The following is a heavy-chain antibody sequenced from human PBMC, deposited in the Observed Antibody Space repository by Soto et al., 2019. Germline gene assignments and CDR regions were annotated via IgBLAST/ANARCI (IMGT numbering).Heavy chain of an antibody. CDR2: INHRGNS. J-gene: IGHJ4*02. Sequence: SAAPSLTCGASGYSISSCSYWAWVGQPPGKGMEWIGSINHRGNSYYNPSLKSRVTISVDTSKNQGSLKVGSVTAADTAVYYCVRSGDDYGSYIDYWGPVTLVTVSS. CDR1: GYSISSCSY. V-gene: IGHV4-38-2*01. D-gene: IGHD4-17*01. CDR3: VRSGDDYGSYIDY.